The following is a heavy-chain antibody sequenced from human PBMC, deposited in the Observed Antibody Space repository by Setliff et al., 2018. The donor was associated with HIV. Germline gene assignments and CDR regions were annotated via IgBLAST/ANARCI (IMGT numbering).Heavy chain of an antibody. D-gene: IGHD6-19*01. Sequence: LSLSCAASGFTFDDYAMHWVRQAPGKGLEWVSGISWNSGSIGYADSVKGRFTISRDNSKNTLYLQMNSLRAEDTAVYYCTKNLYRSPWSPLDYWGQGTLVTVSS. CDR1: GFTFDDYA. J-gene: IGHJ4*02. V-gene: IGHV3-9*01. CDR2: ISWNSGSI. CDR3: TKNLYRSPWSPLDY.